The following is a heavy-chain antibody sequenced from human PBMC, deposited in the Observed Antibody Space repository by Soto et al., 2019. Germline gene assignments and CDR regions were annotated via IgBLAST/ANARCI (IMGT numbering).Heavy chain of an antibody. CDR3: ATEGYSWSYYAY. V-gene: IGHV1-69*06. Sequence: QVQLVQSGAEVKKPGSSVKVSCKASGGTLSNYAISWMRQAPGQGLEWMGGSIPLLGTANYAQNFQGRVTITADKSTTTAYMELSSLRSEDTAVYYCATEGYSWSYYAYWGQGTLVTVSP. CDR2: SIPLLGTA. CDR1: GGTLSNYA. D-gene: IGHD1-26*01. J-gene: IGHJ4*02.